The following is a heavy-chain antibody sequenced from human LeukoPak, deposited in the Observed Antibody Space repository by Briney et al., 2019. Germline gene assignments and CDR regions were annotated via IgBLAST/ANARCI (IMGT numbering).Heavy chain of an antibody. V-gene: IGHV3-23*01. D-gene: IGHD3-22*01. J-gene: IGHJ4*02. Sequence: PGGSLRLSCAASGFTFSSYAMSWVRQAPGKGLEWVSAISGSGGSTYYADSVKGRFTISRDNSKNTLYLQMNSLRAEDTAVYYCAKALGYYDSSGYYRSEAPFDYWGQGTLVTVSS. CDR3: AKALGYYDSSGYYRSEAPFDY. CDR1: GFTFSSYA. CDR2: ISGSGGST.